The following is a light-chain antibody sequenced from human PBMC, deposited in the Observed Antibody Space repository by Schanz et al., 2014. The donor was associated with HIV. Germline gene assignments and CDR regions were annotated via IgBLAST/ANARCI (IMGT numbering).Light chain of an antibody. CDR2: GAS. CDR1: QDIRDA. Sequence: DIQMTQSPSPLSASVGDRVTITCRASQDIRDALGWYQQKPGRAPKRLIYGASNLQSGVPSRFSARGSETEFTLTINSLQPDDYATYYCQQYKDNSLHTFGQGTKVEIK. J-gene: IGKJ2*01. V-gene: IGKV1-17*01. CDR3: QQYKDNSLHT.